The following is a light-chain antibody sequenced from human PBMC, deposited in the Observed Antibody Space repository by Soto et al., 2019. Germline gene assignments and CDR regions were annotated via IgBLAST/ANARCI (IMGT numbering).Light chain of an antibody. V-gene: IGKV3-15*01. J-gene: IGKJ5*01. Sequence: ENVLTQSPGTLSLSPGERATLSCRASQSVGTYLAWYQQKPGQAPRLLIFDASTGATGLPARFSGSGSGTEFTLTINSLQAEDCAVYYCQQYYNWPRTFGQGTRLEIK. CDR2: DAS. CDR1: QSVGTY. CDR3: QQYYNWPRT.